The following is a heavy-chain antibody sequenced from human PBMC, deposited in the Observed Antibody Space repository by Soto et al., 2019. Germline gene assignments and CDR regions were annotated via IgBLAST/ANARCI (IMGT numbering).Heavy chain of an antibody. CDR2: IYYTGDT. J-gene: IGHJ6*02. CDR1: GDSISTYY. V-gene: IGHV4-59*08. CDR3: ASSSLYGMDV. Sequence: SEALSLTCTVSGDSISTYYWHWIRLPPGKGLEWIGYIYYTGDTNYNPSLKSRLIISIDTSKNQFSLKVGSVTAADTAVYYCASSSLYGMDVWGQGTTVTVSS.